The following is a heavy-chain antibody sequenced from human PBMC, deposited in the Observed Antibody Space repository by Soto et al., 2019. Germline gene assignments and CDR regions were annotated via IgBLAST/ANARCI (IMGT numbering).Heavy chain of an antibody. Sequence: ASVKGSCKASGYTFTSYGISWVRQAPGQGLEWMGWISAYNGNTNYAQKLQGRVTMTTDTSTSTACMELRSLRSDDTAVCYCARDERAAAGSGVDYWGQGTLVTVSS. J-gene: IGHJ4*02. CDR3: ARDERAAAGSGVDY. D-gene: IGHD6-13*01. CDR2: ISAYNGNT. V-gene: IGHV1-18*01. CDR1: GYTFTSYG.